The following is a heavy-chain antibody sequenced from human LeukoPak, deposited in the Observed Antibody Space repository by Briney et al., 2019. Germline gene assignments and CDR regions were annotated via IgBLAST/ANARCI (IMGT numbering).Heavy chain of an antibody. Sequence: SETLSLTCAVYGGSFSGYYWSWIRQPPGKGLEWIGEINHSGSTNYNPSLTSRVTISVDTSKNQFSLKLSSVTAADTAVYYCARGLGNCSSTSCYHPGKYYFDYWGQGTLVTVSS. CDR1: GGSFSGYY. J-gene: IGHJ4*02. CDR3: ARGLGNCSSTSCYHPGKYYFDY. CDR2: INHSGST. V-gene: IGHV4-34*01. D-gene: IGHD2-2*01.